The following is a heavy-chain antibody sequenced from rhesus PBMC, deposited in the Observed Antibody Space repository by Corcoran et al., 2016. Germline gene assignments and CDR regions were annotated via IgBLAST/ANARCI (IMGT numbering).Heavy chain of an antibody. J-gene: IGHJ6*01. D-gene: IGHD3-16*01. CDR2: IIYIGKTI. Sequence: EVQLVETGGGLVQPGGSLRLSCAASGFPFSSYEMSWGRQAPGKGLGWVSYIIYIGKTIYYADSVKGRFTISRDNAKNSLSLQMSSLRAEDTAVYYCTREWISVVITTPYGLDSWGQGVVVTVSS. V-gene: IGHV3-136*01. CDR1: GFPFSSYE. CDR3: TREWISVVITTPYGLDS.